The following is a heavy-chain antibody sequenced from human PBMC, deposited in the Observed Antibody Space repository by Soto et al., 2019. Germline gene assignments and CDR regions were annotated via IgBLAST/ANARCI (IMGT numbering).Heavy chain of an antibody. Sequence: GXXLXLSXXASGFTFSSYGIHWVRQAPGRGLEWVAVISYDGSNKYYADSVKGRFTISRDNSKNTLYLQMNSLRAEDTAVYYCAKDRGYSYGPFDYWGQGTLVTVSS. J-gene: IGHJ4*02. D-gene: IGHD5-18*01. CDR2: ISYDGSNK. CDR1: GFTFSSYG. V-gene: IGHV3-30*18. CDR3: AKDRGYSYGPFDY.